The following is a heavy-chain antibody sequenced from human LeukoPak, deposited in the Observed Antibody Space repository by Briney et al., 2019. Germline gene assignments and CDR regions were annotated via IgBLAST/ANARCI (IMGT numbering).Heavy chain of an antibody. CDR1: RFTFSSYG. D-gene: IGHD3-22*01. CDR3: AKNRDSSDYPRDFDY. V-gene: IGHV3-30*02. J-gene: IGHJ4*02. Sequence: GGSLRLSCAASRFTFSSYGVHWVRQTPGKGLEWVAFIRHDGSYQQYADSVKGRFTVSRDNSKDTVYLQMNSLRTEDTAVYYCAKNRDSSDYPRDFDYWGQGSLVTVS. CDR2: IRHDGSYQ.